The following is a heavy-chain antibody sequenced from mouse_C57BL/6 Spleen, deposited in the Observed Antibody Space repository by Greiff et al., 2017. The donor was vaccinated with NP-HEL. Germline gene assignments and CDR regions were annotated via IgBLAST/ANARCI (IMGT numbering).Heavy chain of an antibody. CDR1: GYTFTSYW. V-gene: IGHV1-69*01. J-gene: IGHJ4*01. D-gene: IGHD2-3*01. CDR3: ARFRSDGYPYAMDY. Sequence: QVQLQQPGAELVMPGASVKLSCKASGYTFTSYWMHWVKQRPGQGLEWIGEIDPSDSYTNYNQKFKGKSTLTVDKSSGTAYMQLSSLTSEDSAVYYCARFRSDGYPYAMDYWGQGTSVTVSS. CDR2: IDPSDSYT.